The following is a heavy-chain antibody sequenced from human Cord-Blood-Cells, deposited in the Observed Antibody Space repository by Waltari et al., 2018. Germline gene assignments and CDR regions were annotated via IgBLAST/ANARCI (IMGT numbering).Heavy chain of an antibody. CDR3: ARNYCSSTSCDAFDI. V-gene: IGHV4-39*01. D-gene: IGHD2-2*01. Sequence: QLQLQESGTGLVKPSETLSLTCTVSGCSISSSSYYWGWIRQPPGKGLEWIGRIYYSGRTYYNPSLKSRVTISVDTSKNQFSLKRSSVTAADTAVYYCARNYCSSTSCDAFDIWGQGTMVTVSS. J-gene: IGHJ3*02. CDR2: IYYSGRT. CDR1: GCSISSSSYY.